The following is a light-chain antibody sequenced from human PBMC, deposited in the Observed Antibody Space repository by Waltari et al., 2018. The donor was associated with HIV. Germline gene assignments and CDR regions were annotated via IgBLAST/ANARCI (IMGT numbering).Light chain of an antibody. J-gene: IGKJ4*01. V-gene: IGKV1-39*01. CDR3: QQTYSTPNLT. CDR1: QTITTY. Sequence: DIQMTQSPASLSASVGGRVTITCRASQTITTYLNWYQQKPGKAPKLLIYAASSLQSGVPSRFSGSGSGTDFTLTISSLQPEDFATYYCQQTYSTPNLTFGGGTKVEIK. CDR2: AAS.